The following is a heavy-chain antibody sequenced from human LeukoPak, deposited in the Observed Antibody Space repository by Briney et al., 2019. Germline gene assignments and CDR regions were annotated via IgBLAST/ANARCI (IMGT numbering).Heavy chain of an antibody. V-gene: IGHV1-69*05. Sequence: GASVKVSCKASGGTFSSYAISWVRQAPGQGLEWMGGIIPIFGTANYAQKFQGRVTMTRDTSTSTVYMELSSLRSEDTAVYYCASPGGLCGGDCYPYYYYGMDVWGQGTTVTVSS. J-gene: IGHJ6*02. CDR2: IIPIFGTA. D-gene: IGHD2-21*02. CDR1: GGTFSSYA. CDR3: ASPGGLCGGDCYPYYYYGMDV.